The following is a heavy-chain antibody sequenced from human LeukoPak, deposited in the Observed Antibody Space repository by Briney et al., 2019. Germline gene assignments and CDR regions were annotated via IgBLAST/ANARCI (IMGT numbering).Heavy chain of an antibody. CDR1: GFTFSSYW. D-gene: IGHD3-22*01. CDR3: AKTLGYYDSSGYGLVDY. CDR2: INSDGSST. J-gene: IGHJ4*02. V-gene: IGHV3-74*01. Sequence: GGSLRLSCAASGFTFSSYWMHWVRQAPGKGLVWVSRINSDGSSTSYADSVKGRFTISRDNSKNTLYLQMNSLRAEDTAVYYCAKTLGYYDSSGYGLVDYWGQGTLVTVSS.